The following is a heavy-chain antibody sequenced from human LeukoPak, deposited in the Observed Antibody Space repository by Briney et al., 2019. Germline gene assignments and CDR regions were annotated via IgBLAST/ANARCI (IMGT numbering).Heavy chain of an antibody. Sequence: SETLSLTCAVYGGSFSGYYWSWIRQPPGKGLEWIGEINHSGSTNYNPSLKSRVTISVDTSKNQFSLKLSSVTAADTAVYYCARSVGYSSSGPPFDPWGQGTLVTVSS. D-gene: IGHD6-13*01. CDR1: GGSFSGYY. J-gene: IGHJ5*02. CDR2: INHSGST. CDR3: ARSVGYSSSGPPFDP. V-gene: IGHV4-34*01.